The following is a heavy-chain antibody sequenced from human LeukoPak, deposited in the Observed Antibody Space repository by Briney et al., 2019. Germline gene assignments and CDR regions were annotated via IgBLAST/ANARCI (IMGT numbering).Heavy chain of an antibody. CDR2: ISGSGRST. V-gene: IGHV3-23*01. CDR1: GFTFRSYA. J-gene: IGHJ4*02. CDR3: AKDLRYDFWSGSFSFDY. Sequence: GGSLRLSCAASGFTFRSYAMNWVRQAPGKGLEWVTVISGSGRSTYYADSVKGRFTISRDNSKNTLYLQMNSLRAEDTAVYYCAKDLRYDFWSGSFSFDYWGQGTLVTVSS. D-gene: IGHD3/OR15-3a*01.